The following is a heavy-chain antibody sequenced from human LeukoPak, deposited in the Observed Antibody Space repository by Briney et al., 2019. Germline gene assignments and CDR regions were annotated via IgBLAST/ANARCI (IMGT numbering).Heavy chain of an antibody. V-gene: IGHV4-59*06. CDR2: IYYSGST. CDR1: GGSISSYY. D-gene: IGHD1-1*01. CDR3: ARAGVNWNDEGRTWWFDP. J-gene: IGHJ5*02. Sequence: SETLSLTCTVSGGSISSYYWSWIRQHPGKGLEWIGDIYYSGSTYYNPSLKSRITISVDTSKNQFSLKLSSVTAADTAVYYCARAGVNWNDEGRTWWFDPWGQGTLVTVSS.